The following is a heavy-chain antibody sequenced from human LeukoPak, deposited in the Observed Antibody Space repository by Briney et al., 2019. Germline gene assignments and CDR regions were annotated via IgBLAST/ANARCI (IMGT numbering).Heavy chain of an antibody. CDR3: AREYDFWSGYVDY. V-gene: IGHV3-48*04. CDR1: GFTFSSYS. CDR2: ISISNTI. D-gene: IGHD3-3*01. J-gene: IGHJ4*02. Sequence: GGSLRLSCATSGFTFSSYSMNWVRQAPGKGLEWLSYISISNTIYYADSVRGRFTISRDNAKNSLYLQMNSLRAEDTAVYYCAREYDFWSGYVDYWGQGTLVTVSS.